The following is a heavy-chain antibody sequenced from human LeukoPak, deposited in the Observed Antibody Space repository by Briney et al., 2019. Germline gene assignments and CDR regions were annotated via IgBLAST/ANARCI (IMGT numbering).Heavy chain of an antibody. Sequence: GGSLRLSCVASGFTFSFYAMSWVRQAPGKGLEWVSGMSAGGTSTYYADSVKGRFTISRDNSKNTLYLHMDSLRAEDTAIYYCAKMRGIVITFGGVIFDSWGQETLATVSS. CDR3: AKMRGIVITFGGVIFDS. CDR2: MSAGGTST. V-gene: IGHV3-23*01. D-gene: IGHD3-16*01. CDR1: GFTFSFYA. J-gene: IGHJ4*02.